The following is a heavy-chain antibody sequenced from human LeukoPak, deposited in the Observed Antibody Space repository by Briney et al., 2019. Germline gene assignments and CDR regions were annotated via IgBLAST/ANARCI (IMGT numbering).Heavy chain of an antibody. D-gene: IGHD3-22*01. CDR1: GYTFTSYG. CDR3: ARAGGASYYYDSSGSDY. Sequence: ASVKVSCKASGYTFTSYGISWVRQAPGQGLEWMGWISAYNGNTNYAQKLQGRVTMTTDTSTSTAYMELRGLRSDDTAVYYCARAGGASYYYDSSGSDYWGQGTLVTVSS. J-gene: IGHJ4*02. V-gene: IGHV1-18*01. CDR2: ISAYNGNT.